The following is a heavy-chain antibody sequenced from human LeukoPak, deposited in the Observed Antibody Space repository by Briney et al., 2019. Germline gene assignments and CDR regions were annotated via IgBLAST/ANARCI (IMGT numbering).Heavy chain of an antibody. CDR1: GGSISSGGYY. D-gene: IGHD3-22*01. CDR2: ISYSGST. V-gene: IGHV4-31*03. CDR3: ARVWDYYDSSSFDY. J-gene: IGHJ4*02. Sequence: SQTLSLTCTVSGGSISSGGYYWSWIRQHPGKGLEWIGYISYSGSTYYNPSLRSRLTMSVDTSNNQFSLRLSSVTAADTALYYCARVWDYYDSSSFDYWGRGTLVTVSS.